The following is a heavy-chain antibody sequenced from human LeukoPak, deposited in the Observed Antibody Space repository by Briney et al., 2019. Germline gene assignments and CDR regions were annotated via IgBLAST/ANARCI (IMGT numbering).Heavy chain of an antibody. CDR3: ARAPPKYDSSGYYFFDY. CDR1: GFTFSSHD. J-gene: IGHJ4*02. V-gene: IGHV3-13*01. Sequence: GGSLRLSCAASGFTFSSHDMHWVRQATGKGLEWVSAIGTAGDTYYPGSVKGRFTISRENAKNSLYLQMNSLRAGDTAVYYCARAPPKYDSSGYYFFDYWGQGTLVTVSS. D-gene: IGHD3-22*01. CDR2: IGTAGDT.